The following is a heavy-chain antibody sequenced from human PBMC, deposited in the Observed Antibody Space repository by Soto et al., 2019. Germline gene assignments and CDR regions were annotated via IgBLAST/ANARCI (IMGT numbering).Heavy chain of an antibody. D-gene: IGHD6-6*01. V-gene: IGHV1-69*13. CDR2: IIPIFGTA. Sequence: ASVKVSCKSSGGTFSSYAISCVRQAPGQGLEWMGGIIPIFGTANYPQKFQGRVTITADESTSTAYMELSSLRSEDTAVYYCARGPDLSSSSGRYYYYYGMDVWGQGTTVTVSS. CDR3: ARGPDLSSSSGRYYYYYGMDV. J-gene: IGHJ6*02. CDR1: GGTFSSYA.